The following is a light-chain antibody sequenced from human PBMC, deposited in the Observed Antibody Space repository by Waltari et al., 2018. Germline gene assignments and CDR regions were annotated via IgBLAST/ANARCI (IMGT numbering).Light chain of an antibody. CDR3: LVYISSGISI. CDR2: NTN. Sequence: QTVVTQEPSFSVAPGGTVTFTCGLSSGSVSTTTYPSWYQQTPGQSPRTLMFNTNTRSSGVPDRFSGSILGNKAALTITGAQAEDESHYYWLVYISSGISIFGGGTKLTVL. CDR1: SGSVSTTTY. J-gene: IGLJ2*01. V-gene: IGLV8-61*01.